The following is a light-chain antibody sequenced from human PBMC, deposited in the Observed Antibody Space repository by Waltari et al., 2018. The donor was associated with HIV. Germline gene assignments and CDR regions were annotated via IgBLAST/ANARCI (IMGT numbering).Light chain of an antibody. V-gene: IGLV2-8*01. Sequence: QSALPQPPSASGSPGQSVTISCAGTSSDIGLYNFVSWYQHHPGNPPKLMITEVSRRPSGVPDRFSGSRSGATTSLTVSGLQAEDEAAYYCYSYAGNNHLLFGGGTKLTVL. J-gene: IGLJ2*01. CDR2: EVS. CDR3: YSYAGNNHLL. CDR1: SSDIGLYNF.